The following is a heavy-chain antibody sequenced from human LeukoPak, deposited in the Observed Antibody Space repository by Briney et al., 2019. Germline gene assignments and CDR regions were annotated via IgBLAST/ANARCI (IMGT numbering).Heavy chain of an antibody. J-gene: IGHJ6*03. V-gene: IGHV3-30*18. CDR3: AKGGLAARPHGTYYYYYYYMDV. CDR2: ISYDGSNK. CDR1: GFTFSSYA. Sequence: GGFLRLSCAASGFTFSSYAMSWVRQAPGKGLEWVAVISYDGSNKYYADSVKGRFTISRDNSKNTLYLQMNSLRAEDTAVYYCAKGGLAARPHGTYYYYYYYMDVWGKGTTVTVSS. D-gene: IGHD6-6*01.